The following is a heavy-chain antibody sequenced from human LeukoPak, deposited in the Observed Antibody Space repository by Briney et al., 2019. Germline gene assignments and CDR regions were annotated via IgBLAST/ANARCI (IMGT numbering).Heavy chain of an antibody. Sequence: PETLSLTCTVSGGSISSYSWSWIRQPPGKGLEWIGYIYYSGSTNYNPSLKSRVTISVDTSKNQFSLKLSSVTAADTAVYYCARHRNSGYHSFGMDVWGQGTTVTVSS. CDR3: ARHRNSGYHSFGMDV. CDR1: GGSISSYS. J-gene: IGHJ6*02. D-gene: IGHD5-12*01. CDR2: IYYSGST. V-gene: IGHV4-59*08.